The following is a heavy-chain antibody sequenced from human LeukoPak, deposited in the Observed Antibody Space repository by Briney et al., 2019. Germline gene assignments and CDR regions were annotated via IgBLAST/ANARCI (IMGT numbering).Heavy chain of an antibody. V-gene: IGHV3-30*18. CDR3: AKDALQLERRSSDAFDI. Sequence: GGSLRLSCAASGFTFSSYGMHWVRQAPGKGLEWVAVISYDGSNKYYADSVKGRFTISRDNSKNTMYLQMNSLGAEDTAVYYCAKDALQLERRSSDAFDIWGQGTMVTVSS. J-gene: IGHJ3*02. D-gene: IGHD1-1*01. CDR2: ISYDGSNK. CDR1: GFTFSSYG.